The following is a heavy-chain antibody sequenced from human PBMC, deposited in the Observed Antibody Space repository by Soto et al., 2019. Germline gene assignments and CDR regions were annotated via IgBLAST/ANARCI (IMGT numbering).Heavy chain of an antibody. CDR3: ARDGSPWYSSSQNLNWFDP. J-gene: IGHJ5*02. D-gene: IGHD6-13*01. V-gene: IGHV3-33*01. CDR2: IWDDGSNK. Sequence: QVQLVESGGGVVQPGRSLRLSCAASGFTFSSYGMHRVRQAPGKGLEWVAVIWDDGSNKYYADSVKGHFTISRDNSKTPLYLQMNSLRAEDTAVYYCARDGSPWYSSSQNLNWFDPWGQGTLVTVSS. CDR1: GFTFSSYG.